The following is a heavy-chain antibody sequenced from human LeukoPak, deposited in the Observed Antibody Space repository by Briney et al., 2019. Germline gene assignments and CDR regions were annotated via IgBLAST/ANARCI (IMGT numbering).Heavy chain of an antibody. Sequence: GSLRLSCAASGFTFTNAYMSWVRQAPGKGLEWVGRIKNKRDGGTTDYGAPVKGRFTMSRDDSKNMLFLQMNSLRTEDTAVYYCTTDAGYDSRWYNWWGQGTLVTVSS. J-gene: IGHJ4*02. D-gene: IGHD6-13*01. CDR3: TTDAGYDSRWYNW. V-gene: IGHV3-15*01. CDR2: IKNKRDGGTT. CDR1: GFTFTNAY.